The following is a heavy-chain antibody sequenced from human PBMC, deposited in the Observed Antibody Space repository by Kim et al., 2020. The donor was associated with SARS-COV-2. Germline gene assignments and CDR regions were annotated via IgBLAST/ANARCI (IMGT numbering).Heavy chain of an antibody. V-gene: IGHV4-4*09. J-gene: IGHJ4*02. Sequence: YNPSLKSRVTISVDTSKNQFSLKLSSVTAADTAVYYCARKGRDIVATIDYWGQGTLVTVSS. CDR3: ARKGRDIVATIDY. D-gene: IGHD5-12*01.